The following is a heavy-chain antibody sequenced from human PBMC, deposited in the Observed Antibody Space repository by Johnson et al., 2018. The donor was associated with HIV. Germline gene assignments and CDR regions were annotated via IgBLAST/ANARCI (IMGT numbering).Heavy chain of an antibody. J-gene: IGHJ3*02. D-gene: IGHD5-24*01. CDR1: GFTFDDYT. Sequence: VQLVESGGVVVQPGGSLRLSCAASGFTFDDYTMHWVRQAPGKGLEWVSLISWDGGSTYYADSVKGRFTISRDNSKNSLYLQMNSLRAEDTAVYYCARACRDGYTCDAFDIWGQGTMVTVSS. CDR3: ARACRDGYTCDAFDI. CDR2: ISWDGGST. V-gene: IGHV3-43*01.